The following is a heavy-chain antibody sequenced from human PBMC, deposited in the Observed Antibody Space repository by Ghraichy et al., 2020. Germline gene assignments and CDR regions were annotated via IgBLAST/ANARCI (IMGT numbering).Heavy chain of an antibody. V-gene: IGHV3-9*01. CDR1: GFTFDDYA. Sequence: GGSLRLSCAASGFTFDDYAMHWVRQAPGKGLEWVSGISWNSGSMGYADSVKGRFTISRDNAKNSLYLQMNSLRAEDTALYYCTKGYERDIVVVPAAFHFDYWGQGTLVTVSS. CDR3: TKGYERDIVVVPAAFHFDY. D-gene: IGHD2-2*01. J-gene: IGHJ4*02. CDR2: ISWNSGSM.